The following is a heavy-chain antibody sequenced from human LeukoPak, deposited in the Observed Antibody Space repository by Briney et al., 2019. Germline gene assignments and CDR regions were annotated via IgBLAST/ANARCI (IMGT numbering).Heavy chain of an antibody. V-gene: IGHV4-34*01. D-gene: IGHD2-21*01. CDR3: AREETKLRGLDY. CDR1: GGSFSGYY. J-gene: IGHJ4*02. CDR2: INHSGST. Sequence: SETLSLTCAVYGGSFSGYYWSWIRQPPGKGLEWIGEINHSGSTNYNPSLKSRVTISVDTSKNQFSLKLSSVTAADTAVYYRAREETKLRGLDYWGQGTLVTVSS.